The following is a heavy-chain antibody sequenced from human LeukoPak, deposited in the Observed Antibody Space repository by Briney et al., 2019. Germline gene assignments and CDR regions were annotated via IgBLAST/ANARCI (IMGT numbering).Heavy chain of an antibody. D-gene: IGHD2-2*01. Sequence: SVKVSCKASGGTFSSYAISWVRQAPGQGLEWMGGIIPIFGTANYAQKFQGRVTITTDESTSTAYRELSSLRSDDTAVYYCARDPPHLCSSTSCFGDYWGQGTLVTVSS. V-gene: IGHV1-69*05. CDR3: ARDPPHLCSSTSCFGDY. CDR2: IIPIFGTA. CDR1: GGTFSSYA. J-gene: IGHJ4*02.